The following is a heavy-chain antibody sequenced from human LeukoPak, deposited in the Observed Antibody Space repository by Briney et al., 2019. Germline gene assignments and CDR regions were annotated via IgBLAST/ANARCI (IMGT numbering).Heavy chain of an antibody. Sequence: GGSLRLSCAASGFTFSRYELNWVRQAAGKGMEWVSYISSSGSIIYYADSVKGRFTISRDNAKNSLYLQMNSLRAEDTALYYCARDLGMTDGDYVSYFDYWGQGTLVTVSS. J-gene: IGHJ4*02. D-gene: IGHD4-17*01. CDR2: ISSSGSII. CDR1: GFTFSRYE. CDR3: ARDLGMTDGDYVSYFDY. V-gene: IGHV3-48*03.